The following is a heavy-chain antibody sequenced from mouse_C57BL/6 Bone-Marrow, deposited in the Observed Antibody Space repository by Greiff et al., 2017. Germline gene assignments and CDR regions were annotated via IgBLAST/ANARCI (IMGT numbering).Heavy chain of an antibody. CDR3: APLGRRYAMDY. D-gene: IGHD4-1*01. Sequence: VQLQQSGPELVKPGASVKISCKASGYSFTGYYMHWVKQSSEKSLEWIGEINPSTGGTSYNQKFKGKATLTVDKSSSTAYMQLKSLTSEDSAVYYCAPLGRRYAMDYWGQGTSVTVSS. V-gene: IGHV1-43*01. CDR2: INPSTGGT. CDR1: GYSFTGYY. J-gene: IGHJ4*01.